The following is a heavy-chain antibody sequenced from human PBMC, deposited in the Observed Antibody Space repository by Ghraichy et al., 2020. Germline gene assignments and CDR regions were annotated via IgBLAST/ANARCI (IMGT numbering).Heavy chain of an antibody. V-gene: IGHV3-21*01. D-gene: IGHD2-2*01. CDR1: GFTFSSYS. J-gene: IGHJ6*02. CDR3: ARDRCSSTSCYLSPYYYYYYGMDV. Sequence: GGSLRLSCAASGFTFSSYSMNWVRQAPGKGLEWVSSISSSSSYIYYAVSVKGRFTISRDNAKNLLYLQMNSLRAEDTAVYYCARDRCSSTSCYLSPYYYYYYGMDVWGQGTTVTVSS. CDR2: ISSSSSYI.